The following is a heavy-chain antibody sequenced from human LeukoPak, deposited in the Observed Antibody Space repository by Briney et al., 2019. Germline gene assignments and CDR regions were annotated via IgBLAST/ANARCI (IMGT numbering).Heavy chain of an antibody. CDR3: ARDAHCTGVSCYSPYDWFDP. D-gene: IGHD2-15*01. CDR2: IYFSGTT. V-gene: IGHV4-39*07. J-gene: IGHJ5*02. Sequence: SETLSLTCTVSGGSISSSSYYWGWIRQPPGKGLEWIGSIYFSGTTYYNPSLQSRVTISVDTAKNQFSLKVTSVTAADTAAYYCARDAHCTGVSCYSPYDWFDPWGQGTLVTVSS. CDR1: GGSISSSSYY.